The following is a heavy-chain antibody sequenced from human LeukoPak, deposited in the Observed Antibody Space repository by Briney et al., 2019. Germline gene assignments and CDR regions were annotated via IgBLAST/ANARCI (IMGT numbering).Heavy chain of an antibody. CDR1: GYTFTSYG. V-gene: IGHV1-18*01. D-gene: IGHD6-19*01. Sequence: ASVNVSCKATGYTFTSYGITWVRRAPGQGLEWMGWISPYNGNTRYAQKFQGRVAMTTDTSTTTAYMELRGLRFNDTAVYYCARAGPGSGWYFDYWGQGTLVTVSS. CDR2: ISPYNGNT. J-gene: IGHJ4*02. CDR3: ARAGPGSGWYFDY.